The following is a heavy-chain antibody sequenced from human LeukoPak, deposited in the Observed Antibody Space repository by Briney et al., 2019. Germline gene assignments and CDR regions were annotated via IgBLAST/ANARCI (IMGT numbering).Heavy chain of an antibody. Sequence: GGSLRLSCAASTFTFSNYWMSWVRQAPGKGLEWVANIKQDGSEKYYVDSVKGRFTISRDNAKTSLYLQMNSLRAEDTAVYYCARDILAAGATGTFDIWGQGTMVTVSS. CDR1: TFTFSNYW. D-gene: IGHD1-14*01. J-gene: IGHJ3*02. V-gene: IGHV3-7*03. CDR2: IKQDGSEK. CDR3: ARDILAAGATGTFDI.